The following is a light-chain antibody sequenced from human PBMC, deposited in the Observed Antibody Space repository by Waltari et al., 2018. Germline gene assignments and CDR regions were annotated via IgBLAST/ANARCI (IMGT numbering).Light chain of an antibody. CDR3: QQYNGYWT. Sequence: DIQMTQSPSTLSASVGARVTLTCRASQSISSWLAWYQQKPGTAPKLLIYKASTLESGVPSRFSGSGSGTEFTLTINSLQPDDFATYYCQQYNGYWTFGQGTKVEIK. CDR1: QSISSW. CDR2: KAS. J-gene: IGKJ1*01. V-gene: IGKV1-5*03.